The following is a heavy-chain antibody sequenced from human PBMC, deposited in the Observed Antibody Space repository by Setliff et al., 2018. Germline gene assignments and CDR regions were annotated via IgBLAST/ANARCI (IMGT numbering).Heavy chain of an antibody. CDR1: GASISSGGYY. V-gene: IGHV4-61*09. Sequence: SETLSLTCTVSGASISSGGYYWTWIRQPAGKALEWIGHISPSGSTTYNPSLKSRVTISPDTSKNHFSLKVNSVTAADTALYYCVRALLWSGEGRFDPWGQGTLVTVSS. J-gene: IGHJ5*02. D-gene: IGHD2-8*02. CDR3: VRALLWSGEGRFDP. CDR2: ISPSGST.